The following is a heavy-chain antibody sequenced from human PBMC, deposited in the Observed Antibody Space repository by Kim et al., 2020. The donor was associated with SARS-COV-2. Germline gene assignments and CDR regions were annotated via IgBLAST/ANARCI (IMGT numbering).Heavy chain of an antibody. D-gene: IGHD2-15*01. CDR1: GYSFTSYW. Sequence: GESLKISCKGSGYSFTSYWISWVRQVPGKGLEWMGRIDPSDSYTNYSPSFQGHVTISADKSISTAYLQWSSLKASDTAMYYCASDGGYCSGGSCYPPDYWGQGTLVTVSS. CDR3: ASDGGYCSGGSCYPPDY. J-gene: IGHJ4*02. CDR2: IDPSDSYT. V-gene: IGHV5-10-1*01.